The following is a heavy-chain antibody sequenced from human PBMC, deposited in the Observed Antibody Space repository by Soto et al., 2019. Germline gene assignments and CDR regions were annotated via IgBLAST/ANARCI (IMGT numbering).Heavy chain of an antibody. D-gene: IGHD2-15*01. J-gene: IGHJ3*02. CDR1: GFTFNNYA. Sequence: GGSLRLSCAASGFTFNNYAMNWVRQAPGKGLEWVSGISGSGVYTYYAESVEGRFTISRDSSKNKVYPQMNSLRTEDTAVYYCAKDLRVGSALRAFDIWGLGTMVTVSS. CDR2: ISGSGVYT. V-gene: IGHV3-23*01. CDR3: AKDLRVGSALRAFDI.